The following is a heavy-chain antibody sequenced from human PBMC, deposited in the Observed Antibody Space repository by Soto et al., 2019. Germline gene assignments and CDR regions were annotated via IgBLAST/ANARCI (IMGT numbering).Heavy chain of an antibody. V-gene: IGHV3-33*01. Sequence: QVQLVESGGGVVQPGRSLRLSCAASGFTFSSYGMHWVRQAPGKGLEWVAVIWYDGSNKYYADSVKGRFTISRDNSKNTLYLQMNSLRAEDTAVYYCARVNEWGSSWYLDYWGQGTLVTVSS. D-gene: IGHD6-13*01. J-gene: IGHJ4*02. CDR1: GFTFSSYG. CDR3: ARVNEWGSSWYLDY. CDR2: IWYDGSNK.